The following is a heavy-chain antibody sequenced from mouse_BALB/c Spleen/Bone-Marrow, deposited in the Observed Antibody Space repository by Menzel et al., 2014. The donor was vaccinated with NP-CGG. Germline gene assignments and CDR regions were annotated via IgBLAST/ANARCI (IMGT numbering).Heavy chain of an antibody. CDR2: KSYDGSN. D-gene: IGHD3-1*01. CDR1: GYSITSGYY. V-gene: IGHV3-6*02. J-gene: IGHJ2*01. CDR3: ARDRGHYIDY. Sequence: EVQRVESGPGLVKPSQSLSLTCSVTGYSITSGYYWNWIRQFPGNKLEWMGYKSYDGSNNYNPSLKNRMSITRDTSKNQFFLKLNSVTAEDTGTYYCARDRGHYIDYWGQGTTLTVSS.